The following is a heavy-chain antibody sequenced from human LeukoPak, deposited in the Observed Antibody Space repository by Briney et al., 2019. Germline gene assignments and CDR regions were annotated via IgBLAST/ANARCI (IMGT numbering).Heavy chain of an antibody. Sequence: GGSLRLSCAASGFTFSSYAMSWVRQAPGKGLKWVSTISGSGGSTYYADSVRGRFTISRDNSKNTLYLQMNSLRAEDTAVYYCAKDLELTYYGSGSYFDYWGQGTLVTVSS. CDR2: ISGSGGST. J-gene: IGHJ4*02. V-gene: IGHV3-23*01. CDR3: AKDLELTYYGSGSYFDY. CDR1: GFTFSSYA. D-gene: IGHD3-10*01.